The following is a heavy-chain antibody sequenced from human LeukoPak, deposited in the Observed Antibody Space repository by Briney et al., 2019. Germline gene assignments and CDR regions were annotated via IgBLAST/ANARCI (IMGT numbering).Heavy chain of an antibody. CDR2: IYPGDSDT. V-gene: IGHV5-51*01. D-gene: IGHD5-18*01. CDR3: ARHMESGYSYGYESDFDY. Sequence: GESLKISCKGSGYSFTSYWIGWVRQMPGKGLEWMGIIYPGDSDTRYSPSFQGQVTISADKSISTAYLQWCSLKASDTAMYYCARHMESGYSYGYESDFDYWGQGTLVTVSS. CDR1: GYSFTSYW. J-gene: IGHJ4*02.